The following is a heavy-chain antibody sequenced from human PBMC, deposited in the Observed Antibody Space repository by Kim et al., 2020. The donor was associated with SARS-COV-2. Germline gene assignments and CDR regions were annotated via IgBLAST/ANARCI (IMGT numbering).Heavy chain of an antibody. J-gene: IGHJ4*02. V-gene: IGHV1-58*01. D-gene: IGHD6-13*01. Sequence: NYAQKFQERVTITRDMSTSTAYMELSSLRSEDTAVYYCAAVLAAAGRGDYWGQGTLVTVSS. CDR3: AAVLAAAGRGDY.